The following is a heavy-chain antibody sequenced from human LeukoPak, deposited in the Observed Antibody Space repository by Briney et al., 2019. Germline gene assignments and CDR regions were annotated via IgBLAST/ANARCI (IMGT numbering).Heavy chain of an antibody. CDR2: INPNSGGT. V-gene: IGHV1-2*06. CDR3: ARGSGYDVDY. D-gene: IGHD5-12*01. Sequence: GASVKVSCKASGYTFTGYYMHWLRQAPGQELEWIGRINPNSGGTNSAQKFQGRVTITRDTSISTAYMELSRLRSDDTAVYYCARGSGYDVDYWGQGTLVTVSS. J-gene: IGHJ4*02. CDR1: GYTFTGYY.